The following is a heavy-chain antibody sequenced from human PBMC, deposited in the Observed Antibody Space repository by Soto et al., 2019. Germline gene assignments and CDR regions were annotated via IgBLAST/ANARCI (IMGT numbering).Heavy chain of an antibody. V-gene: IGHV1-69*02. D-gene: IGHD2-2*01. J-gene: IGHJ6*02. CDR1: GGTFSSYT. CDR3: ARRPIVVVPAATYYYYGMDV. Sequence: QVQLVQSGAEVKKPGSSVKVSCKASGGTFSSYTISWVRQAPGQGLEWMGRIIPILGIANYAQKFQGRVTITADKSXXKXYXXLSSLRSEDTAVYYCARRPIVVVPAATYYYYGMDVWGQGTTVTVSS. CDR2: IIPILGIA.